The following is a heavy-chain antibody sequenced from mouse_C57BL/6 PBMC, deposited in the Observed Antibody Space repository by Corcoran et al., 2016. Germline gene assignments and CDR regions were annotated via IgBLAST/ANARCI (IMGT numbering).Heavy chain of an antibody. Sequence: QVQLKQSGAELVRPGASVKLSCKASGYTFTDYYINWVKQRPGQGLEWIARIYPGSGNTYYNEKFKGKATLTAEKSSSTAYMQLSSLTSEDSAVYFCARGAQATPYWYFDVWGTGTTVTVSS. V-gene: IGHV1-76*01. CDR1: GYTFTDYY. D-gene: IGHD3-2*02. J-gene: IGHJ1*03. CDR2: IYPGSGNT. CDR3: ARGAQATPYWYFDV.